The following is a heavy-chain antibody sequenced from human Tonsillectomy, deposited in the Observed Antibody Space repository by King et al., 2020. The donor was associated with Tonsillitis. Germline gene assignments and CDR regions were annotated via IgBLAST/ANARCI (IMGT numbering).Heavy chain of an antibody. CDR2: IIPMFDTK. D-gene: IGHD3-16*01. J-gene: IGHJ6*02. Sequence: QLVQSGAEVKKPGSSVKVSCKASGDTFSNYAISWVRQAPGQGLEWMGVIIPMFDTKNYAKKLQGRVTITADESRRTAYLELSSLRSEDTGVYYCARVGEGGPSSYYGMDVWGQGTTVTVSS. CDR1: GDTFSNYA. CDR3: ARVGEGGPSSYYGMDV. V-gene: IGHV1-69*01.